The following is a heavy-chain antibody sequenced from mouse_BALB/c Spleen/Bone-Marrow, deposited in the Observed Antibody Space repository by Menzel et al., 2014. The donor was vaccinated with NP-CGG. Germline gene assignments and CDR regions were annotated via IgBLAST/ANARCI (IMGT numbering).Heavy chain of an antibody. CDR3: ARQILRGFAY. D-gene: IGHD1-1*01. CDR2: PRSGGGST. J-gene: IGHJ3*01. Sequence: EVKVEESGGGLVKPGGSLKLSCAASGFAFSSYDMSWVRQTPEKRLEWVAYPRSGGGSTYYSDTVKGRFTISRDNAKNTLYLQMSSLKSEDTAMYYCARQILRGFAYWGQGTLVTVSA. V-gene: IGHV5-12-1*01. CDR1: GFAFSSYD.